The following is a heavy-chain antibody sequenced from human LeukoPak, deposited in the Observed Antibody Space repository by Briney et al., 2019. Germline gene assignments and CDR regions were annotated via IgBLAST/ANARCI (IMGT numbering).Heavy chain of an antibody. CDR2: IIPILGIA. J-gene: IGHJ5*02. D-gene: IGHD6-13*01. Sequence: SVKVSCKASGGTFSSYAISWVRQAPGQGLEWMGRIIPILGIANYAQKFQGRVTITADESTSTAYMELSSLRSEDTAVYYCARGPLLAGYSSSWYWFDPWGQGTLVTVSS. CDR1: GGTFSSYA. V-gene: IGHV1-69*04. CDR3: ARGPLLAGYSSSWYWFDP.